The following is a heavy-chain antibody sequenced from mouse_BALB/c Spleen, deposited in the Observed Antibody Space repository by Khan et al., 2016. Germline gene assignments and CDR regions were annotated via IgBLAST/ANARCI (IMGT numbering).Heavy chain of an antibody. J-gene: IGHJ2*01. Sequence: VQLQQSGAELVKPGASVTLSCTASGFNIKDTYMHWVKQRPEQGLEWIGRIDPANVNTKYDPKFQGKATITADTSSNTAYLQLSSLTSEDTAVYYCTREGYYPYWGQGTTLTVSS. CDR1: GFNIKDTY. CDR2: IDPANVNT. D-gene: IGHD2-3*01. CDR3: TREGYYPY. V-gene: IGHV14-3*02.